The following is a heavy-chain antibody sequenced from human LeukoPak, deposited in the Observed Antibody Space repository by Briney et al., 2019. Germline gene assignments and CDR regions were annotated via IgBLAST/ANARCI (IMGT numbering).Heavy chain of an antibody. CDR3: ARGAEYCGGDCSFYMDV. CDR2: IIPIFGTA. D-gene: IGHD2-21*02. J-gene: IGHJ6*03. Sequence: SVKVSCKASGGTFTSYAISWVRQAPGQGLEWMGGIIPIFGTANYAQKFQGRVTITTDESTSTAYMELSSLRSEDTAVYYCARGAEYCGGDCSFYMDVWGKGTTVTVSS. CDR1: GGTFTSYA. V-gene: IGHV1-69*05.